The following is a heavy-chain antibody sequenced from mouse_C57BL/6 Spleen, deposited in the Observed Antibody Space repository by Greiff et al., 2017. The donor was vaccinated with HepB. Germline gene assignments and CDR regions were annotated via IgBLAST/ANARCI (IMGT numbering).Heavy chain of an antibody. CDR3: TFAYDSNYDYFDY. J-gene: IGHJ2*01. V-gene: IGHV14-4*01. CDR1: GFNIKDDY. D-gene: IGHD2-5*01. Sequence: VQLQQSGAELVRPGASVKLSCTASGFNIKDDYMHWVKQRPEQGLEWIGWIDPENGDTEYASKFQGKATITADTSSNTAYLQLSSLTSEDTAVYYGTFAYDSNYDYFDYWGQGTTLTVSS. CDR2: IDPENGDT.